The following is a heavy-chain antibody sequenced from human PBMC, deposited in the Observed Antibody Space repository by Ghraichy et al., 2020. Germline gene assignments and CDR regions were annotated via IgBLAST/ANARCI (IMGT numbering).Heavy chain of an antibody. CDR2: IKYDGSYS. CDR3: ARDRYSSGDY. Sequence: GGSLRLSCAASGFTFSSYWMHWVRQAPGKGLVWVSRIKYDGSYSEYADSVKGRFTISRDNAKNTLYLQMNSLRVEDTAVYYCARDRYSSGDYWGQGTLVTVSP. V-gene: IGHV3-74*01. J-gene: IGHJ4*02. D-gene: IGHD6-19*01. CDR1: GFTFSSYW.